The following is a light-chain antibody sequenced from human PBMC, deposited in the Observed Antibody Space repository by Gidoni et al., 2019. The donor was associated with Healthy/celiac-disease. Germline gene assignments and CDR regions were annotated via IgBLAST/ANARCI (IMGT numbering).Light chain of an antibody. CDR3: QVWDSSSDHPGV. CDR2: YDS. CDR1: NIGSKS. J-gene: IGLJ2*01. Sequence: SYVLTQPPSVSVAPGKTARITCGGNNIGSKSVHWYQQKPGQAPVLVIYYDSDRPSGIPERFSGSNSGNMATLTISRVEAGDEADYYCQVWDSSSDHPGVFGGGTKLTVL. V-gene: IGLV3-21*04.